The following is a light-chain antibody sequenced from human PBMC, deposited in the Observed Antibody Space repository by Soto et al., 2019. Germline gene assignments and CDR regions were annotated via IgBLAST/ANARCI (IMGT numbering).Light chain of an antibody. CDR2: GAS. CDR1: RSVSRTY. CDR3: QQYSASLWT. V-gene: IGKV3-20*01. J-gene: IGKJ1*01. Sequence: DIVLTQSPATLSLSPGDRATLSCRASRSVSRTYFAWYQQRPGQAPRLLIYGASNMATGIPDRFTGSGSGTDFTLTVSRLEPEDFAVYYCQQYSASLWTFGQGTKVEVK.